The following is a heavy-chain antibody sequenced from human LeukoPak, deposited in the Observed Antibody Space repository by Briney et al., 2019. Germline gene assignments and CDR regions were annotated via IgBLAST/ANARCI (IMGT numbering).Heavy chain of an antibody. CDR2: IYYSGST. V-gene: IGHV4-30-4*08. J-gene: IGHJ3*01. CDR1: GGSISSGDYY. D-gene: IGHD2-15*01. CDR3: ARDHPPEGPGWFNAFDL. Sequence: SQTLSLTCTVSGGSISSGDYYWSWIRQPPGKGLEWIGYIYYSGSTYYNASLKSRVTISVDTPKNPFALKLSSVTAADTAVYYCARDHPPEGPGWFNAFDLWGQGTMVTVSS.